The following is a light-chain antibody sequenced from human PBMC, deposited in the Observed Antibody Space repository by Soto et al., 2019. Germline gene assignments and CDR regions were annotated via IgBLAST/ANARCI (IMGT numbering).Light chain of an antibody. V-gene: IGLV1-40*01. J-gene: IGLJ2*01. Sequence: QSVLTQPPSVSGAPGQKVTISCTGSSSNIGGYYDVSWYQQLPGAAPKLIIYNNNHRPSGLAQRFSGSTSATSAPLTIAGLQAEDEADYCCGSYNSSSSSVVFGGGTKLTVL. CDR2: NNN. CDR1: SSNIGGYYD. CDR3: GSYNSSSSSVV.